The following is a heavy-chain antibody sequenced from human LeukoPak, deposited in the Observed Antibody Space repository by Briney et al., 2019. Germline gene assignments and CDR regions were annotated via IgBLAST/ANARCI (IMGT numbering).Heavy chain of an antibody. Sequence: GGSLRLTCAASGFTFSTYAMSWVRQAPGKGLEWVSAISGSGGSTYYADSVKGRFTISRDNSKNTLYLQMNSLRAEDTSIYFCAKALEQETVIALDSWGQGTLVTVSS. CDR3: AKALEQETVIALDS. D-gene: IGHD6-13*01. CDR1: GFTFSTYA. CDR2: ISGSGGST. V-gene: IGHV3-23*01. J-gene: IGHJ4*02.